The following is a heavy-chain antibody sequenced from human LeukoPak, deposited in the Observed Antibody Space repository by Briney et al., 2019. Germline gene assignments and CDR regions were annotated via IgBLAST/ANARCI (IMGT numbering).Heavy chain of an antibody. J-gene: IGHJ2*01. V-gene: IGHV1-18*04. Sequence: GSKKGSCQGSWFTFFKHGFSWGGQGPGQSPEGVGWISAYKCNTNYLQKFQGRVTMTTDTSTNTVYMELRSLRSDDTAVYYCARVSTNSRVAGYDPQWYFDLWGRGTPVTVSP. D-gene: IGHD5-12*01. CDR1: WFTFFKHG. CDR3: ARVSTNSRVAGYDPQWYFDL. CDR2: ISAYKCNT.